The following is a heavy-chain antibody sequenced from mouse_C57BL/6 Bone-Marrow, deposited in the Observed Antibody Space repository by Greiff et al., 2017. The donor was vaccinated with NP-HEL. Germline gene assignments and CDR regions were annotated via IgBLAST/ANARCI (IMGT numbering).Heavy chain of an antibody. D-gene: IGHD1-1*01. CDR3: TTGGSSPYAMDY. Sequence: VQLQQSGAEVVRPGASVKLSCTVSGFNIKDAYMHWVKQRPEQGLEWIGWIDPENGDTEYASKFQGKATITADTSSNTAYLQLSSLTSEDTAVYYCTTGGSSPYAMDYWGQGTSVTVSA. J-gene: IGHJ4*01. V-gene: IGHV14-4*01. CDR1: GFNIKDAY. CDR2: IDPENGDT.